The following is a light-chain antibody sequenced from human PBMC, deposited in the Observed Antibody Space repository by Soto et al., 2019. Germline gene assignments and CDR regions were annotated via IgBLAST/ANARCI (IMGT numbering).Light chain of an antibody. V-gene: IGKV3-20*01. J-gene: IGKJ4*01. CDR2: GAS. Sequence: EIVLTQSPGTLSLSPGDRATLSCRASQSVSSSYLAWYQQKPGQAPRLLIYGASSRATGIPDRFSGSGSGTDFTLTISRLEPADFAVYYCQRYGSSPFGGGTKVEIK. CDR3: QRYGSSP. CDR1: QSVSSSY.